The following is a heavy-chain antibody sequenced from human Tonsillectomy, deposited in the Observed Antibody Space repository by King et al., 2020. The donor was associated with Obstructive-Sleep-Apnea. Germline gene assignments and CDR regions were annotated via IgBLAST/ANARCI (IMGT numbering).Heavy chain of an antibody. V-gene: IGHV3-30*02. Sequence: VQLVESGGGVVQPGRSLRLSCAASGFSFSNYGMHWVRQAPGKGLEWVTFIRDDGSNEFYTSSVKGRLTVSRDNSKNTLYLQMNSPRFEDTAVYYCAKDRCSNGVCFVDYWGQGTPVTVSS. CDR2: IRDDGSNE. D-gene: IGHD2-8*01. J-gene: IGHJ4*02. CDR1: GFSFSNYG. CDR3: AKDRCSNGVCFVDY.